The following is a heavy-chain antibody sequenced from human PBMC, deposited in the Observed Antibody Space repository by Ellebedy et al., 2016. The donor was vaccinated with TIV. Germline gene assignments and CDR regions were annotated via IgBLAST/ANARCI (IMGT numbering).Heavy chain of an antibody. V-gene: IGHV3-23*01. CDR1: GFTFSSYA. D-gene: IGHD4-23*01. Sequence: GGSLRLXXAASGFTFSSYAMSWVRQAPGKGLEWVSAIRGSGGSTYYADSVKGRFTISRDNSKNTLYLQRNSLRAEDTAVYYCAKVKTTVALYYYYYGMDVWGQGTTVTVSS. CDR3: AKVKTTVALYYYYYGMDV. J-gene: IGHJ6*02. CDR2: IRGSGGST.